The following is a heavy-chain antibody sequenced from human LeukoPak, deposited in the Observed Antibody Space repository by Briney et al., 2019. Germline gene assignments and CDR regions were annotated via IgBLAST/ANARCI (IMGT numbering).Heavy chain of an antibody. V-gene: IGHV4-39*07. CDR1: GGSISSSSYY. CDR3: ARGALRYFDWFRPVYFDY. Sequence: SETLSLTCTVSGGSISSSSYYWGWIRQPPGKGLEWIGEINHSGSTNYNPSLKSRVTISVDTSKNQFSLKANSVIAADMAVYYCARGALRYFDWFRPVYFDYWGQGTLVTVSS. J-gene: IGHJ4*02. CDR2: INHSGST. D-gene: IGHD3-9*01.